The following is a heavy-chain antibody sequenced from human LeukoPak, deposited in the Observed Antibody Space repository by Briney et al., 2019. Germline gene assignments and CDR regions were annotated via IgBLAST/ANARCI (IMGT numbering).Heavy chain of an antibody. CDR1: GFTFRNAW. V-gene: IGHV3-15*01. CDR3: TSISASVVGESFDY. CDR2: IKSKIDGGTA. D-gene: IGHD2-15*01. J-gene: IGHJ4*02. Sequence: GGSLRLSCVASGFTFRNAWMSWVRQVPGKGLEWVGRIKSKIDGGTADYAAPVKGRFTISRDDSRNTVDLQMNSLKTEDTALYYCTSISASVVGESFDYWGQGTQVTVSS.